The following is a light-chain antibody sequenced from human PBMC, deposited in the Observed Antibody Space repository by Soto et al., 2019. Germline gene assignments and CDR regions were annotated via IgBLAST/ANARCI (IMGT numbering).Light chain of an antibody. Sequence: QSVLTQPPSASGSPGRSVTISCTGTSSDVGGYNYVSWYQQHPGKAPQLMIYEVNKRPSGVPDRFSGSKSGNTASLIVSGLQAEDEADYYCCSYAGSNNWVFGGGTKLTVL. J-gene: IGLJ3*02. CDR2: EVN. CDR3: CSYAGSNNWV. V-gene: IGLV2-8*01. CDR1: SSDVGGYNY.